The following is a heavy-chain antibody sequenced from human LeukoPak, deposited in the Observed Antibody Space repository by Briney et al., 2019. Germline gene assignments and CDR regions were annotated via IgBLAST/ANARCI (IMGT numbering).Heavy chain of an antibody. J-gene: IGHJ4*02. D-gene: IGHD3-10*01. Sequence: SETLSLTCTVSGYSISSGYYWGWIRQPPGKGLEWIGSIYHSGSTYYNPSLKSRVTISVGTSKNQFSLKLSSVTAADTAVYSCARAPLAGYGSGPFDYWGQGTLVTVSS. V-gene: IGHV4-38-2*02. CDR3: ARAPLAGYGSGPFDY. CDR2: IYHSGST. CDR1: GYSISSGYY.